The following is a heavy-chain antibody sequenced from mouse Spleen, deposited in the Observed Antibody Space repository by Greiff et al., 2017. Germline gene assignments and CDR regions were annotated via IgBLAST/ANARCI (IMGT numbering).Heavy chain of an antibody. J-gene: IGHJ4*01. Sequence: VQLKESGPGLVKPSQSLSLTCTVTGYSITSDYAWNWIRQFPGNKLEWMGYISYSGSTSYNPSLKSRISITRDTSKNQFFLQLNSVTTEDTATYYCAREDGARAMDYWGQGTSVTVSS. CDR2: ISYSGST. CDR3: AREDGARAMDY. D-gene: IGHD1-1*02. CDR1: GYSITSDYA. V-gene: IGHV3-2*02.